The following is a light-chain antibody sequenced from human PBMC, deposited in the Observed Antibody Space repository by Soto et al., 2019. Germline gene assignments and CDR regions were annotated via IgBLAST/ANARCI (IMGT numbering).Light chain of an antibody. Sequence: QAVVTQPASVSGSAGQSITISCSGTMRDVGAYNLVSWYQQHPGTAPTLIIYEVRNRPSGISSRFSGSRSGNKASLTISGLQSEDEGDYYCSAYTARSTLVFGGGTKVTVL. CDR1: MRDVGAYNL. J-gene: IGLJ3*02. CDR2: EVR. CDR3: SAYTARSTLV. V-gene: IGLV2-14*01.